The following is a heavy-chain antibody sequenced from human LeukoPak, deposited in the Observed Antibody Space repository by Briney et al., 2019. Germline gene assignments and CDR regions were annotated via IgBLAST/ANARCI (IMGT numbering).Heavy chain of an antibody. D-gene: IGHD4-17*01. CDR1: GGSISSYY. V-gene: IGHV4-59*01. CDR2: IYYSGST. CDR3: ARSRTTVTTPFDY. J-gene: IGHJ4*02. Sequence: PSETLSLTCTVSGGSISSYYWSWIRQPPGKGLEWIGYIYYSGSTNYNPSLKSRVTISVDTSKNQFPLKLSSVTAADTAVYYCARSRTTVTTPFDYWGQGTLVTVSS.